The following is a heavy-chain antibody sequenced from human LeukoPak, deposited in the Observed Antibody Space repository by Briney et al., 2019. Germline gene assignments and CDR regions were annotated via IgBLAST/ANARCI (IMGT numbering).Heavy chain of an antibody. Sequence: GGTLRLSRAASGFTLSRNYMSWVRQAPRKGLEWVSIISRGTRTYSKDAVKGGFTISSGNSKKQLYLKMNSLRAEDKAIYCCARGPYTSSSHFDSWGQGVLVTVSS. CDR3: ARGPYTSSSHFDS. V-gene: IGHV3-66*02. D-gene: IGHD6-6*01. CDR1: GFTLSRNY. J-gene: IGHJ4*02. CDR2: ISRGTRT.